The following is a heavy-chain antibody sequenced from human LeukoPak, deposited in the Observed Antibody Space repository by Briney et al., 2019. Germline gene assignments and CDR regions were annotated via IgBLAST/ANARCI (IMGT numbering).Heavy chain of an antibody. J-gene: IGHJ4*02. D-gene: IGHD6-13*01. CDR1: ELTVSSDY. CDR2: IYSGGGT. Sequence: QPGGSLRLSCAASELTVSSDYMSWVRQAPGKGLEWVSTIYSGGGTYYADSVKGRFTISRGNSKNTLYLQMNSLRAEDTAVYYCARHYHGSSWYNYFHYWGQGTLVTVSS. CDR3: ARHYHGSSWYNYFHY. V-gene: IGHV3-66*04.